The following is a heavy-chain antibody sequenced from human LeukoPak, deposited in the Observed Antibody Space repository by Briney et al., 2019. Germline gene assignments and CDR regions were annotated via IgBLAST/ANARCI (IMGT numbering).Heavy chain of an antibody. V-gene: IGHV3-23*01. J-gene: IGHJ4*02. CDR3: AKSARITIFGGVIIDY. D-gene: IGHD3-3*01. CDR2: ISGSGGST. CDR1: GFTFSSYA. Sequence: GASLRLSCAASGFTFSSYAMSWVRQAPGKGLEWVSAISGSGGSTYYADSVKGRFTISRDNSKNTLYLQMNSLRAEDTAVYYCAKSARITIFGGVIIDYWGQGTLVTVSS.